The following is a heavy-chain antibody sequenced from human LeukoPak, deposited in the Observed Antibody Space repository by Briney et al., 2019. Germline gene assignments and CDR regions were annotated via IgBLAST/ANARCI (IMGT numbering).Heavy chain of an antibody. Sequence: SVRVSCKASGYTFTSYGISWVRQAPGQGLEWMGGIIPIFGTANYAQKFQGRVTITADESTSTAYMELSSLRSEDTAVYYCAREHGYSYGHDRYFQHWGQGTLVTVSS. CDR3: AREHGYSYGHDRYFQH. CDR1: GYTFTSYG. D-gene: IGHD5-18*01. CDR2: IIPIFGTA. J-gene: IGHJ1*01. V-gene: IGHV1-69*13.